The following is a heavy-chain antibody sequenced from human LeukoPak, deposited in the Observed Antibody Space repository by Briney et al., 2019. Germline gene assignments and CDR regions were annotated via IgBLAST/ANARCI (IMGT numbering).Heavy chain of an antibody. J-gene: IGHJ4*02. CDR3: AKGRALYGDPMATLDH. CDR1: GFTFSSYG. Sequence: GGSLRLSCAASGFTFSSYGMHWVRQAPGKGLEWLAFIGSDGNSRRYADSVKGRFTISRDNSMNTVNLQMDGLRVEDTALYYCAKGRALYGDPMATLDHWGQGTLVIVSS. D-gene: IGHD4-17*01. V-gene: IGHV3-30*02. CDR2: IGSDGNSR.